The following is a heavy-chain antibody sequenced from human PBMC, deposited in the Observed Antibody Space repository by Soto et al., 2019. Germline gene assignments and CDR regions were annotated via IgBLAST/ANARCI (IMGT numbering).Heavy chain of an antibody. V-gene: IGHV1-69*08. CDR3: ATEAHYGSGSYSHGDY. D-gene: IGHD3-10*01. Sequence: QVQLVQSGAEVKKPGSSVKVSCKASGGTFSSYTISWVRQAPGQGLEWMGRIIPILGIANYAQKFQGRVTITADKSTSTAYMELSSLRSEDTAVYYCATEAHYGSGSYSHGDYWGQGTLVTVSS. J-gene: IGHJ4*02. CDR2: IIPILGIA. CDR1: GGTFSSYT.